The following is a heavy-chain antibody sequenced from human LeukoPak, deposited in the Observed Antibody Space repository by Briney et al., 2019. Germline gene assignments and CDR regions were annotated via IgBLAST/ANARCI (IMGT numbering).Heavy chain of an antibody. Sequence: PGGSLRLSCAASGFIFSSYGMHWVRQAPGKGLEWVAFIRYDGSNQYYADSVKGRFTISRDISKNTLYLQMNSLRTEDTAVYYCAKPSTAGPRPYYYYYMDVWGKGTTVTISS. J-gene: IGHJ6*03. V-gene: IGHV3-30*02. CDR2: IRYDGSNQ. CDR1: GFIFSSYG. CDR3: AKPSTAGPRPYYYYYMDV. D-gene: IGHD6-19*01.